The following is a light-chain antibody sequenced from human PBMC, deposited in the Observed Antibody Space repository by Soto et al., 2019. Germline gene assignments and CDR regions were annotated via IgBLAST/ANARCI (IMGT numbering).Light chain of an antibody. CDR3: GTWDSSLSAGV. V-gene: IGLV1-51*01. Sequence: QSVLTQPPSVSAPPGQKVTISCFGSSSNIGNDYVSWYQHLPGTAPKLLIYDNDKRPSGIPDRFSGSKSGTSASLGITGLQTGDEADYYCGTWDSSLSAGVFGGGTKLTVL. CDR1: SSNIGNDY. CDR2: DND. J-gene: IGLJ2*01.